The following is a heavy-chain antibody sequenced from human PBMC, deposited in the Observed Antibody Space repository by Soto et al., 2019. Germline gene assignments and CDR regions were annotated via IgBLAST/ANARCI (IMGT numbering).Heavy chain of an antibody. CDR2: IYRGGST. Sequence: EVQVVESGGGLVQPGGSLRLSCAASGFTVSSDYMHWVRQVPGKGVEWVSVIYRGGSTYYADSVKGRFTISRDNSKNTLYLQMNCLRDADTAVYYCARDPGDRNGMIVRGQGTRVTVSS. CDR1: GFTVSSDY. V-gene: IGHV3-66*01. D-gene: IGHD1-26*01. CDR3: ARDPGDRNGMIV. J-gene: IGHJ6*02.